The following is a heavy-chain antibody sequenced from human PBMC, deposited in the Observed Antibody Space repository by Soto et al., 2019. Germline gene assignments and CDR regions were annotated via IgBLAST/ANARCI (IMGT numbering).Heavy chain of an antibody. Sequence: EVQLVESGGGLVKPGGSLRLSCAASGFTFSNYRMNWVRQAPGKGLEWVSSISTSSSYMYYADSVKGRFTISRDNAKNSLYLQMNSLRAEDTAVYYCARALSNYGDYAGVFDYWGQGTLVTVSS. V-gene: IGHV3-21*01. CDR1: GFTFSNYR. D-gene: IGHD4-17*01. J-gene: IGHJ4*02. CDR2: ISTSSSYM. CDR3: ARALSNYGDYAGVFDY.